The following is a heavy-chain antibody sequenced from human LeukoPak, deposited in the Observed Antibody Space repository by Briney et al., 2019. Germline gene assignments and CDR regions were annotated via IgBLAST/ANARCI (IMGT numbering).Heavy chain of an antibody. CDR2: INHSGST. CDR3: ARRVGRYFGERAYYYNYMDV. Sequence: SETLSLTCTVSGGSISSYYWSWSRQPAGKGLEWIGEINHSGSTKNNPSLKSRVTISVDTSKNQFSLKLSSVTAADTAVYYCARRVGRYFGERAYYYNYMDVWGKGTTVTISS. CDR1: GGSISSYY. J-gene: IGHJ6*03. D-gene: IGHD3-10*01. V-gene: IGHV4-34*01.